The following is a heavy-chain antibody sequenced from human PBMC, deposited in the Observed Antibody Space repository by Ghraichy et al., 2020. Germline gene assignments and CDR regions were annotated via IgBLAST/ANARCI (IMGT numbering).Heavy chain of an antibody. CDR1: GASISSVTSY. J-gene: IGHJ4*02. D-gene: IGHD3-10*01. Sequence: SETLSLTYTVSGASISSVTSYWAWIRQPPGKGLEWRGSIYHSGTTYYNPSLKSRVTISVDTPKNQISLRLSSVTAADTAVYYCATNPTMASYFDYWGQGTLATVSS. V-gene: IGHV4-39*01. CDR2: IYHSGTT. CDR3: ATNPTMASYFDY.